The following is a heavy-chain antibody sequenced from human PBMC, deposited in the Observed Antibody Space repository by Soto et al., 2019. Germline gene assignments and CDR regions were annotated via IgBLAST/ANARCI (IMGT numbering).Heavy chain of an antibody. CDR1: GYTFTSYA. V-gene: IGHV1-3*01. D-gene: IGHD6-13*01. CDR3: ARGVIAAAGTGLYWPNWFDP. CDR2: INAGNGNT. J-gene: IGHJ5*02. Sequence: GASGKVSCKASGYTFTSYAMHWVRQAPGQRLEWMGWINAGNGNTKYSQKFQGRVTITRDTSASTAYMELSSLRSEDTAVYYCARGVIAAAGTGLYWPNWFDPWGQGTLVTVSS.